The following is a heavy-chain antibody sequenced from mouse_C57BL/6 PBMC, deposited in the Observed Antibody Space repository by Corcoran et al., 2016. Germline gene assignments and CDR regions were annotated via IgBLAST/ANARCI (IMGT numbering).Heavy chain of an antibody. D-gene: IGHD1-1*01. Sequence: DVQLQESGPGLVKPSQSLSLTCSVTGYSITSGYYWNWIRQFPGNKLEWMGYISYDGSNNYNPSLKNRISITRDTSKNQFFLKLNSVTTEDTATYYCARDGPLYDYYDVPGYFDYWGQGTTLTVSS. CDR1: GYSITSGYY. J-gene: IGHJ2*01. V-gene: IGHV3-6*01. CDR3: ARDGPLYDYYDVPGYFDY. CDR2: ISYDGSN.